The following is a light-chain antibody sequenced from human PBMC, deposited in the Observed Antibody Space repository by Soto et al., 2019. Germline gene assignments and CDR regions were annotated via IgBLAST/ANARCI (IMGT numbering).Light chain of an antibody. CDR1: TGAVTTGNY. Sequence: QTVVTKEPSLTVSPVGTVTLTCASSTGAVTTGNYPSWFQQKPGQAPTTLIYTTNSRHSWTPARFSGSLLGGKAALTLSGVQHEDEADYYCLLYYGGAHLVFGGGTKLTVL. J-gene: IGLJ2*01. CDR2: TTN. CDR3: LLYYGGAHLV. V-gene: IGLV7-43*01.